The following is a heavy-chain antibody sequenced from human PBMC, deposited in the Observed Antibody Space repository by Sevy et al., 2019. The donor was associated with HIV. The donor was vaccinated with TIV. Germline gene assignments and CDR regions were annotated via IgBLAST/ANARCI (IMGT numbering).Heavy chain of an antibody. CDR2: VIPLFGTT. V-gene: IGHV1-69*06. J-gene: IGHJ6*02. D-gene: IGHD2-15*01. CDR3: ASHSYCTSSSCYYYFYGMDV. Sequence: ASVKVSCKASGGTFSSYAFSWVRQAPGQGLEWMGGVIPLFGTTNYAQKFQDRVTITADKSTSTAYMELSGLRSEDTAVYYCASHSYCTSSSCYYYFYGMDVWGQGTTVTVSS. CDR1: GGTFSSYA.